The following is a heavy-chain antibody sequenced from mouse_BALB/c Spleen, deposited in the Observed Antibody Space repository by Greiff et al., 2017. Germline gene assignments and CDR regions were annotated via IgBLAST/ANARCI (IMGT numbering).Heavy chain of an antibody. V-gene: IGHV1-7*01. CDR1: GYTFTSYW. Sequence: QVQLKESGAELAKPGASVKMSCKASGYTFTSYWMHWVKQRPGQGLEWIGYINPSTGYTEYNQKFKDKATLTADKSSSTAYMQLSSLTSEDSAVYYCARRGNRYDWFAYWGQGTLVTVSA. CDR2: INPSTGYT. J-gene: IGHJ3*01. CDR3: ARRGNRYDWFAY. D-gene: IGHD2-14*01.